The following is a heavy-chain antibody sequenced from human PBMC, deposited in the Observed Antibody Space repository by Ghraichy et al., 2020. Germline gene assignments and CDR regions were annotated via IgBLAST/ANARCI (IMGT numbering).Heavy chain of an antibody. V-gene: IGHV3-9*01. CDR1: GFTFDDYA. CDR3: AKDRGYCRGGSCYWDYYGMDV. Sequence: GGSLRLSCAASGFTFDDYAMHWVRQAPGKGLEWVSGINWNSGRIGYADSVKGRFTISRDNAKNSLYLQMNSLRADDTAFYYCAKDRGYCRGGSCYWDYYGMDVWGQGTTVTVSS. D-gene: IGHD2-15*01. J-gene: IGHJ6*02. CDR2: INWNSGRI.